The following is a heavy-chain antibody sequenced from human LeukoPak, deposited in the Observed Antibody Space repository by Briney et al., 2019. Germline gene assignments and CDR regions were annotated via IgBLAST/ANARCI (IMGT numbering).Heavy chain of an antibody. CDR2: INHSGST. J-gene: IGHJ4*02. D-gene: IGHD5-18*01. CDR1: GGSISSYY. V-gene: IGHV4-34*01. CDR3: ARTRRSHSYGYPWFDY. Sequence: SETLSLTCTVSGGSISSYYWSWIRQPPGKGLEWIGEINHSGSTNYNPSPKSRVTISVDTSKNQFSLKLSSVTAADTAVYYCARTRRSHSYGYPWFDYWGQGTLVTVSS.